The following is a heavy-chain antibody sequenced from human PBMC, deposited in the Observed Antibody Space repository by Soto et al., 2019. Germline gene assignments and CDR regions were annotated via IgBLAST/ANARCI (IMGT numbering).Heavy chain of an antibody. Sequence: ASVKVSCKASGYSFTSLYINWVRQTAGQGLEWMGWMQPSTGRTGYAQKFQGRVTMTRDTSINTAYMELTTLTPDDTAFYYCARGVSAGVDYWGQGTLVTVSS. CDR3: ARGVSAGVDY. J-gene: IGHJ4*02. CDR2: MQPSTGRT. D-gene: IGHD1-26*01. V-gene: IGHV1-8*01. CDR1: GYSFTSLY.